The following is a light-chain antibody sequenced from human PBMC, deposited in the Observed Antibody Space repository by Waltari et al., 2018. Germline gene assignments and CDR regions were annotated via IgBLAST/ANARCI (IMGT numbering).Light chain of an antibody. CDR2: YDD. CDR1: SSTIGNNA. J-gene: IGLJ1*01. Sequence: QSVLTQPPSVSEAPTQSVTIPCSGSSSTIGNNAVHWYQQPPGKAPKLLIYYDDLPPSGVSDRFSGSKSGTSASLAISGLQSEDEADYYCAAWDDSLSGPNYVFGTGTKVTVL. V-gene: IGLV1-36*01. CDR3: AAWDDSLSGPNYV.